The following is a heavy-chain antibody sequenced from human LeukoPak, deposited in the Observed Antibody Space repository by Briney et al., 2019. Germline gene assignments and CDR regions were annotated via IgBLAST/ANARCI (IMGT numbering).Heavy chain of an antibody. Sequence: PGGSLRLSCAASGFTFSSYEMNWVRQAPGKGLEWVSYISSSGSTIYYADSVKGRFTISRDNAKNTLYLQMNSLRAEDTAVYYCAKVGGITGAPLIDYWGQGTLVTVSS. V-gene: IGHV3-48*03. CDR1: GFTFSSYE. J-gene: IGHJ4*02. CDR2: ISSSGSTI. CDR3: AKVGGITGAPLIDY. D-gene: IGHD1-20*01.